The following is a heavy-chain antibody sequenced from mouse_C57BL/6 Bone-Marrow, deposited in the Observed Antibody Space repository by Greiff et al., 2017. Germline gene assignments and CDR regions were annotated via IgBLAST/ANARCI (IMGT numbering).Heavy chain of an antibody. J-gene: IGHJ3*01. CDR2: IDPENGDT. V-gene: IGHV14-4*01. CDR3: TRIAY. CDR1: GFNIKDDY. Sequence: VQLKESGAELVRPGASVKLSCTASGFNIKDDYMHWVKQRPEQGLEWIGWIDPENGDTEYASKFQGKATITVDTSSNTAYLQHSSLTSEDTAVYYCTRIAYGGQGTLVTVSA.